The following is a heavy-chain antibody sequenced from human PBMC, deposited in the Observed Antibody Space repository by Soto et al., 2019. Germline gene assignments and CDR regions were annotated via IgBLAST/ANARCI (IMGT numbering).Heavy chain of an antibody. V-gene: IGHV4-34*01. CDR1: GGSFSGYY. Sequence: SETLSLTCAVYGGSFSGYYWSWIRQPPGKGLEWIGEINHSGSTNYNPSLKSRVTISVDTSKNQFSLKLSSVTAADTAVYYCARSIRGYYPPLNYYGMDVWGQGTTVTVSS. D-gene: IGHD3-3*01. J-gene: IGHJ6*02. CDR3: ARSIRGYYPPLNYYGMDV. CDR2: INHSGST.